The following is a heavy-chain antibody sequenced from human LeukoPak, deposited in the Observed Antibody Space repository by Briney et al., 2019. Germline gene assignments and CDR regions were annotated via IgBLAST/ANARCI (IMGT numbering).Heavy chain of an antibody. CDR3: AKARGKWLVSSAFDI. V-gene: IGHV3-23*01. Sequence: GGSLRLSCAASGFTFSSYAMSWVRQAPGKGLEWVSGISGSGGSTYYADSVKGRFTISRDNSKNTLYLQMNSLRAEDTAVYYCAKARGKWLVSSAFDIWGQGTMVTVSS. D-gene: IGHD6-19*01. J-gene: IGHJ3*02. CDR2: ISGSGGST. CDR1: GFTFSSYA.